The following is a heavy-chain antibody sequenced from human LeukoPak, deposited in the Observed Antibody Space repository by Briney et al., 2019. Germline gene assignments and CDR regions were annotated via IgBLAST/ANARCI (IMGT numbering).Heavy chain of an antibody. CDR2: IKQDGSEK. J-gene: IGHJ4*02. Sequence: PGGSLRLSCAASGFTFSSYWMSWVRQAPGKGLEWVANIKQDGSEKYYVDSVKGRFTISRDNAKNSLYLQMNSLRAEDTAVYYCARDSGWFGELLHDYWGQGTLVTVSS. CDR3: ARDSGWFGELLHDY. V-gene: IGHV3-7*01. CDR1: GFTFSSYW. D-gene: IGHD3-10*01.